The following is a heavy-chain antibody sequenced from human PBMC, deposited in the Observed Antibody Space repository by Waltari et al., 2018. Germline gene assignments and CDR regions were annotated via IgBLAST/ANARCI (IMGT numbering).Heavy chain of an antibody. J-gene: IGHJ6*03. CDR1: GGTFRTDT. CDR2: IMADINYK. V-gene: IGHV1-69*02. CDR3: VRGDGGYFYYNMGV. D-gene: IGHD3-10*01. Sequence: QVQLLQSGAEVKRPGSSVRVSCKASGGTFRTDTVNWVRQAPGQGPDWMGRIMADINYKDFALRFQGRLTSTADKSTATVYMELSGLRSEDTAVYYCVRGDGGYFYYNMGVWGQGTTVTVSS.